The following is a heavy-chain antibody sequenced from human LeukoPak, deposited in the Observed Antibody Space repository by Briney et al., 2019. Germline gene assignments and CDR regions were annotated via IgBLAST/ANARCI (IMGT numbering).Heavy chain of an antibody. J-gene: IGHJ6*03. D-gene: IGHD2-2*02. CDR2: ISSSSSTI. CDR1: GFTFSSYS. CDR3: ARPGYCSSTSCYKPHYYYYMDV. V-gene: IGHV3-48*04. Sequence: GGSLRLSCAASGFTFSSYSVNWVRQAPGKGLEWVSYISSSSSTIYYADSVKGRFTISRDNAKNSLYLQMNSLRAEDTAVYYCARPGYCSSTSCYKPHYYYYMDVWGKGTTVTVSS.